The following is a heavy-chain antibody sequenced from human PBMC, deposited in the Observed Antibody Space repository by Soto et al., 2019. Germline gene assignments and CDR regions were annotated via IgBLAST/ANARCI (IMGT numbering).Heavy chain of an antibody. J-gene: IGHJ6*02. CDR1: EFTLSNYG. V-gene: IGHV3-33*01. CDR3: ARDDEYSGNGMDV. D-gene: IGHD3-10*01. Sequence: QVHLVESGGGVVQPGRSLRLSCAASEFTLSNYGMHWVRQAPGKGLEWVAVILNDGSNRYHADSVKDRFTISRDNSKNTLYLQMNSLRAEDTAVYYCARDDEYSGNGMDVWGQGTTVTVS. CDR2: ILNDGSNR.